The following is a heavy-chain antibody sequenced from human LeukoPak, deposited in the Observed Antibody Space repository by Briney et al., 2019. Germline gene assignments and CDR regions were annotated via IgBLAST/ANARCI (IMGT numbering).Heavy chain of an antibody. CDR1: GFTFSTYW. CDR2: IKEDGSVK. V-gene: IGHV3-7*04. CDR3: ARDTVLRGVLNWFDP. D-gene: IGHD3-10*01. Sequence: XGSLRLSCAPSGFTFSTYWMSWVRQAPGNGLEWVANIKEDGSVKYYVDSVKGRFTISRDNAKNSVYLQMNSLRAEDTAVYYCARDTVLRGVLNWFDPWGQGTLVTVSS. J-gene: IGHJ5*02.